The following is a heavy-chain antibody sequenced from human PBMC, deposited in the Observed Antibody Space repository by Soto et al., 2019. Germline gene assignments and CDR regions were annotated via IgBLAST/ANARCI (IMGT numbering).Heavy chain of an antibody. Sequence: ASVKVSCKTSGFTFIDHYMHWVRRAPGQGLGWMGMINLSAGTTVFAQKFQGRVAMSRDTPTTTVSMELRSLAFEDTAVYYCARLFSDIVVAPPEKTVSNNDYWGQGTPVTVSS. V-gene: IGHV1-46*01. CDR3: ARLFSDIVVAPPEKTVSNNDY. CDR2: INLSAGTT. CDR1: GFTFIDHY. D-gene: IGHD2-2*01. J-gene: IGHJ4*02.